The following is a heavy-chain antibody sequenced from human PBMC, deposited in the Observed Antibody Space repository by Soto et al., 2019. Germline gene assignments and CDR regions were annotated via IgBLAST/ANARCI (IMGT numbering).Heavy chain of an antibody. J-gene: IGHJ4*02. D-gene: IGHD4-17*01. V-gene: IGHV1-46*01. CDR2: INPSGDST. CDR1: GYTFTSYY. CDR3: ARDLHGDPYY. Sequence: ASVKVSCKASGYTFTSYYMHWVRQAPGQGLEWMGIINPSGDSTSYAQKFQGRVTMTRDTSTSTVYMELRSLRSDDTAVYYCARDLHGDPYYWGQGTLVTVSS.